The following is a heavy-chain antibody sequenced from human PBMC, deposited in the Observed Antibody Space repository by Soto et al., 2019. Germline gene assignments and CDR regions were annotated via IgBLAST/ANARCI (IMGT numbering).Heavy chain of an antibody. D-gene: IGHD3-10*01. V-gene: IGHV3-53*01. Sequence: GGSLRLSCAVSGIAVRSNYMSWVRQAPGKGLEWVSVIYNGGSTSYADSVKGRFTISRDSSKNTVYLQMNSLRAEDTAVYYCARERLYGPASAWGQGTLVTVSS. J-gene: IGHJ4*02. CDR1: GIAVRSNY. CDR3: ARERLYGPASA. CDR2: IYNGGST.